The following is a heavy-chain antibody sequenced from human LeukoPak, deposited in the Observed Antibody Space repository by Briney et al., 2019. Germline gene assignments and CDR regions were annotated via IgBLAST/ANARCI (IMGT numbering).Heavy chain of an antibody. CDR3: ARTITVAGKYYFDY. D-gene: IGHD6-19*01. CDR1: GGSISSDSYY. J-gene: IGHJ4*02. CDR2: IYTSGST. Sequence: SQTLSLTCAVSGGSISSDSYYWSWIRQPAGKGLEWIGRIYTSGSTNYNPSLKSRVTISVDTSKNQFSLTLSSVTAADTAVYYCARTITVAGKYYFDYWGQGTLVTVSS. V-gene: IGHV4-61*02.